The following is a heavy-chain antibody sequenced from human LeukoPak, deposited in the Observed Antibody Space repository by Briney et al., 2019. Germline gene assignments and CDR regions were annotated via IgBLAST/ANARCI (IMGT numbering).Heavy chain of an antibody. J-gene: IGHJ6*03. CDR2: ISAYNGNT. D-gene: IGHD3-10*01. CDR1: GYTFTSYG. CDR3: ARVSYGAGSYIRPYYYYYLDV. Sequence: VASVKVSCKASGYTFTSYGISWVRQAPGQGLEWMGWISAYNGNTNYAQKLQGRVTMTTDTSTSTAYMELRSLRSDDTAVYYCARVSYGAGSYIRPYYYYYLDVWGKGTTVTVSS. V-gene: IGHV1-18*01.